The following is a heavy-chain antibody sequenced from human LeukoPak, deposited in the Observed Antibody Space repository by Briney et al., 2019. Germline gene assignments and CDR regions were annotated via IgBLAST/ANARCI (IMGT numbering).Heavy chain of an antibody. V-gene: IGHV3-21*01. Sequence: PGGSLRLSCAASGFTFSAYSMSWVRQAPGKGLEWVSSISGKSDYIFYADSMKGRFTISRDNAQKSLYLQMDSLRAEDTAVYYCASDLPAATTWGQGTLVTVSS. CDR3: ASDLPAATT. D-gene: IGHD2-2*01. J-gene: IGHJ5*02. CDR1: GFTFSAYS. CDR2: ISGKSDYI.